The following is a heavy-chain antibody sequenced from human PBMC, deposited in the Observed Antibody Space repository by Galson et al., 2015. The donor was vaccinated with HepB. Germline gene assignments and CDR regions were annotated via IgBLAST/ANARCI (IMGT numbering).Heavy chain of an antibody. V-gene: IGHV1-69*13. J-gene: IGHJ5*02. CDR3: AREGYCSSTSCYGKGREGWFDP. CDR2: IIPIFGTA. CDR1: GGTFSSYA. Sequence: SVKVSCKASGGTFSSYAISWVRQAPGQGLEWMGGIIPIFGTANYAQKFQGRVTITADESTSTAYMELSSLRSEDTAVYYCAREGYCSSTSCYGKGREGWFDPWGQGTLVTVSS. D-gene: IGHD2-2*01.